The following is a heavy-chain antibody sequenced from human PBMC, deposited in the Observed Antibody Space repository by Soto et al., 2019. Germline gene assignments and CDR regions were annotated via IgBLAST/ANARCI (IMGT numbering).Heavy chain of an antibody. Sequence: QVQLVQSGAEVKKPGASVKVSCKASGYTFTRSGISWVRQAPGQGLEWLGWINPDNGNTNYAQHLQGRVSLTTDTYTSTAYMDLRSLRSDDTAVYYCARDQGITTFGVYSMYYYGMDVWGQGTTVTVSS. CDR2: INPDNGNT. CDR1: GYTFTRSG. J-gene: IGHJ6*02. CDR3: ARDQGITTFGVYSMYYYGMDV. D-gene: IGHD3-3*01. V-gene: IGHV1-18*01.